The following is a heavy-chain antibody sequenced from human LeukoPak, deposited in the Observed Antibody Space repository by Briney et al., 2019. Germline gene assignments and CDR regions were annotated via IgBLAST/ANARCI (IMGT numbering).Heavy chain of an antibody. Sequence: GGSLRLSCAASGFTFSNSWMLWVRQAPGRGLEWVARIKRDIDGGTTDYAAPVKGRFTITRDDSENTLYLQMNSLKTEDTAVYYCTTGLPRSTSCSHDYWGQGTQVTVSS. CDR3: TTGLPRSTSCSHDY. D-gene: IGHD2/OR15-2a*01. J-gene: IGHJ4*02. CDR1: GFTFSNSW. CDR2: IKRDIDGGTT. V-gene: IGHV3-15*01.